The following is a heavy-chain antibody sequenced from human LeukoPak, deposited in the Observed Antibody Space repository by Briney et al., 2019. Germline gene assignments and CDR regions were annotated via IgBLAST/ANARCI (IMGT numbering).Heavy chain of an antibody. V-gene: IGHV3-7*01. CDR2: INQDASEI. Sequence: GGPLRLSCAASGFTFSTYWMNWYRQAPGKGLEWVGNINQDASEINYVDSVRGRFTISRDNAKNSLRLQMNSLRAEDTAVYYCATDRDNSDWQKRFDSWGQGTLVTVSS. D-gene: IGHD2-21*02. J-gene: IGHJ4*02. CDR1: GFTFSTYW. CDR3: ATDRDNSDWQKRFDS.